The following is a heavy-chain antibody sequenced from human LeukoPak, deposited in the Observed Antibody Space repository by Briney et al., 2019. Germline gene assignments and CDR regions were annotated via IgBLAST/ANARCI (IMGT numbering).Heavy chain of an antibody. J-gene: IGHJ4*02. V-gene: IGHV3-74*01. CDR2: INSDGSST. Sequence: GGSLRLSCAASGFTFSSYWMHWVRQAPGKGLVWVSRINSDGSSTSYADSVKGRFTISRDNAKNTLYLQMYSLRAEDTAVYYCARVDSSSWSPFDYWGQGTLVTVSS. D-gene: IGHD6-13*01. CDR3: ARVDSSSWSPFDY. CDR1: GFTFSSYW.